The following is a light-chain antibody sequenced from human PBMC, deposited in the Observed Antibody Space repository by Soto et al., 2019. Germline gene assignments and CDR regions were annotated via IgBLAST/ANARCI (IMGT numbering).Light chain of an antibody. Sequence: QPVLTQSPSASASLGASVKLTCTLSSGHSTYAIAWHQQQPEKGPRYLMKLNSDGSHSKGDGIPDRFSGSSSGAERYLTISSLQSEDEADYYCQTWVTGPPWVFGGGTKLTLL. V-gene: IGLV4-69*01. CDR2: LNSDGSH. CDR3: QTWVTGPPWV. J-gene: IGLJ3*02. CDR1: SGHSTYA.